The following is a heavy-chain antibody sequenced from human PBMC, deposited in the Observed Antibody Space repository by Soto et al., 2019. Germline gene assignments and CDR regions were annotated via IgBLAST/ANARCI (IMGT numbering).Heavy chain of an antibody. Sequence: QVQLVQSGAEVKKPGASVKVSCKASGYTFTSYGITWVRQAPGQGLEWMGWISAYNGNTNYAQKLQGRVTMTTDTSTSTAYRELRSLRSDDTAVYYGARSRMVAARCLDYWGQGTLVTVSS. D-gene: IGHD2-8*01. J-gene: IGHJ4*02. V-gene: IGHV1-18*01. CDR1: GYTFTSYG. CDR3: ARSRMVAARCLDY. CDR2: ISAYNGNT.